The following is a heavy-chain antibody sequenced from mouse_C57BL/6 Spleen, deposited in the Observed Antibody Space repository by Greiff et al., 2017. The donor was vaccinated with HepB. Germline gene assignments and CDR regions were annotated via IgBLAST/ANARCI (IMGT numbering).Heavy chain of an antibody. Sequence: EVNVVESGEGLVKPGGSLKLSCAASGFTFSSYAMSWVRQTPEKRLEWVAYISSGGDYIYCADTVKGRFTISRDNARNTLYLQMSSLKSEDTAMYYCTRNYGSLDYWGQGTTLTVSS. CDR3: TRNYGSLDY. J-gene: IGHJ2*01. CDR1: GFTFSSYA. V-gene: IGHV5-9-1*02. D-gene: IGHD1-1*01. CDR2: ISSGGDYI.